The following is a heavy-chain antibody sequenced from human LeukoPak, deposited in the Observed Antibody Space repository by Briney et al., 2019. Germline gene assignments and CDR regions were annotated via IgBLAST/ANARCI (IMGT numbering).Heavy chain of an antibody. D-gene: IGHD5-18*01. CDR2: ISGSGDDT. CDR3: AKDPLNTLMVSPTFDY. J-gene: IGHJ4*02. V-gene: IGHV3-23*01. CDR1: GFPFSSYA. Sequence: GGSLRLSCVISGFPFSSYAMSWVRQAPGKGLEWVSGISGSGDDTYYAASVKGRFIVSRDTSKNTLYLQMNSLRAEDTAVYYCAKDPLNTLMVSPTFDYWGQGTLVTVSS.